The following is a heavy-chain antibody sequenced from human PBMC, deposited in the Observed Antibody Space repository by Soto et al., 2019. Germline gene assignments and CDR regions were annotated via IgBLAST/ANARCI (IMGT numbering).Heavy chain of an antibody. CDR1: GGSISSYY. V-gene: IGHV4-59*01. CDR3: ARHIAVAGDIDY. J-gene: IGHJ4*02. CDR2: IYYSGST. Sequence: PSETLSLTCTVSGGSISSYYWSWIRQPPGKGLEWIGYIYYSGSTNYNPSLKSRVTISVDTSQNQFSLKLSSVTAADTAVYYCARHIAVAGDIDYWGQGTLVTVSS. D-gene: IGHD6-19*01.